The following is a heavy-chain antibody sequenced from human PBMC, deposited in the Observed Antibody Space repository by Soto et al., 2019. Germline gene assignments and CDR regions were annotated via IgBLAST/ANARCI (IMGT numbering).Heavy chain of an antibody. D-gene: IGHD3-22*01. CDR3: ARVGGSGYYCDY. Sequence: QVQLQESGPGLVKPSQTLSLTCTVSGGSISSGGYYWSWLRQHPGKGLEWIGYIYYSGSTYYNPSLKSRLTLSVDTSKNQFSLKLSSVTAADTAVYYCARVGGSGYYCDYWGQGTLVTVSS. CDR2: IYYSGST. V-gene: IGHV4-31*03. J-gene: IGHJ4*02. CDR1: GGSISSGGYY.